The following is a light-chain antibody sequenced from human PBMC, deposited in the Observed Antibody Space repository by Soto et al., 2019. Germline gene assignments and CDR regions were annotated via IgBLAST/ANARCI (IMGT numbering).Light chain of an antibody. CDR1: SRDVGEENY. V-gene: IGLV2-8*01. CDR2: EVS. J-gene: IGLJ2*01. Sequence: QSALTQPPSASGSPGQSVTITCSGTSRDVGEENYVSWYQQHPGKVPKLILYEVSKRPSGVPDRFSGSRSGNTASLTVSGLQAEDEADYYCSSFAGSPVVFGGGTQLTVL. CDR3: SSFAGSPVV.